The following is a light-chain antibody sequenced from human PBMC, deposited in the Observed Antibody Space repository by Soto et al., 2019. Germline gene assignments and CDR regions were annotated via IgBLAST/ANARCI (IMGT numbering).Light chain of an antibody. CDR1: QSVSKY. J-gene: IGKJ1*01. CDR2: GAS. Sequence: EIVLTQSPGTLALSPGEGATLSCRASQSVSKYLAWYQQKPGQAPRLLIYGASSRATGIPDSFSGSGSGIDFTLTISRLEPEDFAVYYCQQYGGSPQTFGQGTKVDIK. CDR3: QQYGGSPQT. V-gene: IGKV3-20*01.